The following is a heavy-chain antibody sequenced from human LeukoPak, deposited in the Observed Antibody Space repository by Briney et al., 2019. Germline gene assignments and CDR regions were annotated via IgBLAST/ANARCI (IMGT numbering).Heavy chain of an antibody. V-gene: IGHV3-30-3*01. CDR3: AKVPVRKWCMLLTPCYFDY. J-gene: IGHJ4*02. CDR2: ISYDGGNK. CDR1: GFILSSYA. Sequence: GGSLRLSCAASGFILSSYAMHWVRQAPGKGLEWVAVISYDGGNKYYADSVKGRFTISRDNSKNTLYVQMNSLRAEDTAVYYCAKVPVRKWCMLLTPCYFDYWGQGTLVTVSS. D-gene: IGHD2-8*01.